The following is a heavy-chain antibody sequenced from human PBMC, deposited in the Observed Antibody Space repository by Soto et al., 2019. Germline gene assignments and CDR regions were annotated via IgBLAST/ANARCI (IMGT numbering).Heavy chain of an antibody. D-gene: IGHD3-16*01. CDR1: AASFSKYY. CDR3: ASVTFGGVVLAH. CDR2: VYFNGNT. J-gene: IGHJ4*02. Sequence: SETPSLTCTVSAASFSKYYWSWIRQPPGKGLEWIGYVYFNGNTNYNPSLKRRVSISIDTSKNQISLNLSSVTAADTAVYYCASVTFGGVVLAHWGQGTLVTVSS. V-gene: IGHV4-59*01.